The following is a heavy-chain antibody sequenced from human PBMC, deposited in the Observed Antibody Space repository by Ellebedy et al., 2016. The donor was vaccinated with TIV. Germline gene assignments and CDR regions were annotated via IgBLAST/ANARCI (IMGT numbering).Heavy chain of an antibody. V-gene: IGHV4-61*01. Sequence: SETLSLXCTVSGGSVSSSSYYWSWIRQTPGKGLEWIGSISYYGNTNYNPSLKSRVTISLDTSKNQFSLKLSSVTAADTAVYYCASLPYDFWSGYYPDYWGQGTLVTVSS. CDR2: ISYYGNT. J-gene: IGHJ4*02. CDR3: ASLPYDFWSGYYPDY. CDR1: GGSVSSSSYY. D-gene: IGHD3-3*01.